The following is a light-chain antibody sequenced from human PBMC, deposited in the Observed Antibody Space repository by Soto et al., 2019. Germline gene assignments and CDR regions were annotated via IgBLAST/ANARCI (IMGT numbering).Light chain of an antibody. V-gene: IGKV1-9*01. Sequence: IQLTHSPSSLSASVGDRVSGTCVASQDIAIYLAWYQQKPGEAPKLLIYAASTLYGGVPSRFSGSGSGTDFALTITSLQAEDFATYYCQQLRMYPSTFGGGTKVDIK. CDR3: QQLRMYPST. J-gene: IGKJ4*01. CDR2: AAS. CDR1: QDIAIY.